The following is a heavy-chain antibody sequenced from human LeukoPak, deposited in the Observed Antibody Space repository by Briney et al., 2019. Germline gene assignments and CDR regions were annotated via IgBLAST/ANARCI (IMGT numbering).Heavy chain of an antibody. J-gene: IGHJ4*02. D-gene: IGHD1-26*01. CDR2: INNDGSST. CDR3: ARRLEYSGSKGVFDY. CDR1: GFTFSSYL. V-gene: IGHV3-74*01. Sequence: PGGSLRLSCAASGFTFSSYLMHWIRQAPGKGLVWVSRINNDGSSTNYADSVKGRFTISRDNAKNTVYLQMNSLRAEDTAVYYCARRLEYSGSKGVFDYWGQGTLVTVSS.